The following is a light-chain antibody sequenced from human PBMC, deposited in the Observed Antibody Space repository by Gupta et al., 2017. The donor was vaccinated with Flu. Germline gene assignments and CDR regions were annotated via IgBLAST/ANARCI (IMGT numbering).Light chain of an antibody. V-gene: IGKV1-27*01. Sequence: DIQMTQSPSSLSASVGDRVTITCRASQGISNCLAWYQQKPGKVPKLLIYAASTLQSGVPSRFSGSGSGTDFTLTSSSLQPEDVATYYCQKYNSAPPWTFGQGTKVEIK. CDR3: QKYNSAPPWT. CDR1: QGISNC. J-gene: IGKJ1*01. CDR2: AAS.